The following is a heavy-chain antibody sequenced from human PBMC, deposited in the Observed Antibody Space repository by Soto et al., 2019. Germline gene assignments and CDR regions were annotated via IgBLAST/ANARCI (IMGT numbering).Heavy chain of an antibody. V-gene: IGHV1-69*13. D-gene: IGHD6-19*01. J-gene: IGHJ4*02. Sequence: GASVKVSCKDSGYTFTSYDINCVRQATGQGLEWMGGIIPIFGTANYAQKFQGRVTITADESTSTAYMELSSLRSEDTAVYYCARDLVGYSSGWDLDYWGQGTLVTVSS. CDR1: GYTFTSYD. CDR3: ARDLVGYSSGWDLDY. CDR2: IIPIFGTA.